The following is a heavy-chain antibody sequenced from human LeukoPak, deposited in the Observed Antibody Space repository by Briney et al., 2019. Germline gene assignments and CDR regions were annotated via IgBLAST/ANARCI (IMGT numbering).Heavy chain of an antibody. V-gene: IGHV3-48*03. Sequence: SGGSLRLSCAASGFTFSSYEMNWVRQAPGKGLEWVSYISSSGSSIYYADSVKGRFTISRDNAKNSLYLQMNSLRAEDTAVYYCARGDPYYDFWSGYHWGQGTLVTVSS. CDR1: GFTFSSYE. D-gene: IGHD3-3*01. CDR3: ARGDPYYDFWSGYH. CDR2: ISSSGSSI. J-gene: IGHJ4*02.